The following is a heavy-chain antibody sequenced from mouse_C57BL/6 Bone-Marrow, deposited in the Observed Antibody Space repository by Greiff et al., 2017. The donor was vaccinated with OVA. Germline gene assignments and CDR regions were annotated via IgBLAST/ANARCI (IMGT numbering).Heavy chain of an antibody. Sequence: QVQLQQPGAELVKPGASVKMSCKASGYTFTSYWITWVKQRPGQGLEWIGDIYPGSGSTTYNEKFKSKATLTVDTSSSTAYMQLSSLTSEDSAVYYCARQLYYGSSYDAMDYWGQGTSVTVSS. CDR3: ARQLYYGSSYDAMDY. CDR1: GYTFTSYW. CDR2: IYPGSGST. J-gene: IGHJ4*01. V-gene: IGHV1-55*01. D-gene: IGHD1-1*01.